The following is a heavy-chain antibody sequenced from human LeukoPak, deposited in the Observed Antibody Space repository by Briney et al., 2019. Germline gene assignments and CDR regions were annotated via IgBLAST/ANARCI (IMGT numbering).Heavy chain of an antibody. CDR2: ISWNSGSI. D-gene: IGHD5/OR15-5a*01. Sequence: GGSLRLSCAASGFTFDDYAMHWVRQAPGKGLEWVSGISWNSGSIGYADSVKGRFTISRDNAKNSLYLQMNSLRAEDTALYYCARAQVSVWAGTGTVSLCDAFDIWGQGTMVTVSS. V-gene: IGHV3-9*01. CDR1: GFTFDDYA. CDR3: ARAQVSVWAGTGTVSLCDAFDI. J-gene: IGHJ3*02.